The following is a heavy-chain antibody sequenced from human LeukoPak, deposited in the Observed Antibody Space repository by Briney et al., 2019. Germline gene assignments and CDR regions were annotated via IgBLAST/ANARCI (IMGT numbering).Heavy chain of an antibody. CDR2: ISAYNGNT. V-gene: IGHV1-18*01. J-gene: IGHJ6*03. CDR1: GYTFTSYG. CDR3: ARVGCSSTSCYTLDYYYYYMDV. D-gene: IGHD2-2*02. Sequence: ASVKVSCTASGYTFTSYGISWVRQAPGQGLEWRGWISAYNGNTNYAQKLQGRVTMTTDTSMSTAYMELRSLRSDDTAVYYCARVGCSSTSCYTLDYYYYYMDVWGKGTTVTVSS.